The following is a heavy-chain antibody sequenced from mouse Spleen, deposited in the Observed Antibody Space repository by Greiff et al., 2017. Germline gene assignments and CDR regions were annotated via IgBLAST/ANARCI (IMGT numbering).Heavy chain of an antibody. CDR2: IDPSDSYT. J-gene: IGHJ2*01. D-gene: IGHD1-1*01. CDR1: GYTFTSYW. CDR3: ARPSYYYGSSQYYFDY. Sequence: QVHVKQPGPELVKPGTSVKLSCKASGYTFTSYWMHWVKQRPGQGLEWIGVIDPSDSYTNYNQKFKGKATLTVDTSSSTANVQLSSLTSEDSAVYYCARPSYYYGSSQYYFDYWGQGTTLTVSS. V-gene: IGHV1-59*01.